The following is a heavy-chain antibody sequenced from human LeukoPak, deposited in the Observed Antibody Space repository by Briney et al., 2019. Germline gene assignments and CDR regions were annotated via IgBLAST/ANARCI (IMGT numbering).Heavy chain of an antibody. CDR1: GFTFGNYG. J-gene: IGHJ4*02. CDR2: IKQDGSEK. Sequence: GGSLRLSCAASGFTFGNYGMSWVRQAPGKGLEWVANIKQDGSEKYYVDSVKGRFTISRDNAKNSLYLQMNSLRAEDTAVYYCARTYYYGSGSLYYFDYWGQGTLVTVSS. D-gene: IGHD3-10*01. V-gene: IGHV3-7*01. CDR3: ARTYYYGSGSLYYFDY.